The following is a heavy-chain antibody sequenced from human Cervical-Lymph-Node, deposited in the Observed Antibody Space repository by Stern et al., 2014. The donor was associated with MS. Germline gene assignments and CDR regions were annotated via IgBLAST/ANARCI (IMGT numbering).Heavy chain of an antibody. Sequence: VQLVGSGADVKQPGASVKLSCKASGYTFSSYNVHWVRQVPGQGLEWMGLINPTGGSTTYTQKFRGRVTMTRDTSTSTVYLELSSLRSEDTAIYYCARDSRIVGALGMDVWGQGTTVIVS. J-gene: IGHJ6*02. CDR3: ARDSRIVGALGMDV. D-gene: IGHD1-26*01. V-gene: IGHV1-46*01. CDR1: GYTFSSYN. CDR2: INPTGGST.